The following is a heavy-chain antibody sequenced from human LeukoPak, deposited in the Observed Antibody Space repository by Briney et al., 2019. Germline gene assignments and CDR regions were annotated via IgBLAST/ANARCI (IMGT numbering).Heavy chain of an antibody. CDR3: ANSPMILRGHY. CDR2: INPDGSKK. CDR1: EFSFSTNW. D-gene: IGHD3-16*01. Sequence: PGGSLRLSCAASEFSFSTNWMTWVRQAPGKGLEWVANINPDGSKKSYADFVEGRFTISRDNAKNPLYLQMSSLRAEDTAVYYCANSPMILRGHYWGQGTLVTVSS. J-gene: IGHJ4*02. V-gene: IGHV3-7*01.